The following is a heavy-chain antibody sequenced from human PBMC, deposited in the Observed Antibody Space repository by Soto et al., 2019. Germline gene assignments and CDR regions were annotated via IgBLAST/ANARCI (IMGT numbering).Heavy chain of an antibody. D-gene: IGHD3-22*01. CDR3: ARVGPAHYYDTSGYYSPLDY. CDR1: GDTFSSYA. V-gene: IGHV1-69*01. J-gene: IGHJ4*02. Sequence: QVQLVQSGAEVKKPGSSLKVSCKASGDTFSSYAINWVRQAPGQGLEWMGGIIPMFGTANYAQKFKGRVTITAGESTITVYMELISLISEDTAVYYFARVGPAHYYDTSGYYSPLDYWVQGTLVTVSS. CDR2: IIPMFGTA.